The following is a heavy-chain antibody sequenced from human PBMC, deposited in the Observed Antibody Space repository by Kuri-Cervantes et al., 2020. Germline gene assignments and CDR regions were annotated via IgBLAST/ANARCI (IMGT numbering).Heavy chain of an antibody. CDR3: ATLPYPNDAFDI. CDR2: IRYDGSNK. V-gene: IGHV3-30*02. CDR1: GFTFSSYG. J-gene: IGHJ3*02. Sequence: GGSLRLSCAASGFTFSSYGMHWVRQAPGKGLEWVTFIRYDGSNKYYADSVKGRFTISRDNSKNTLYLQMNSLRAEDTAVYYCATLPYPNDAFDIWGQGTVVTVSS.